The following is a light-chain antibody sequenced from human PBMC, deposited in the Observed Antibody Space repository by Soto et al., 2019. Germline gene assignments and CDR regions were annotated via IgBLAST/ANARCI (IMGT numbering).Light chain of an antibody. CDR1: KYAIGVYDF. CDR3: QSYDGSNTSV. Sequence: QAVLTQPPYASGSPGQSATISCTGSKYAIGVYDFVSWYQHHPGKAPRLPIYEVVQRPSGVPDRFSGSTSGNTASLTVSGLQAADKASHFCQSYDGSNTSVSRSGTTVTVL. CDR2: EVV. J-gene: IGLJ1*01. V-gene: IGLV2-8*01.